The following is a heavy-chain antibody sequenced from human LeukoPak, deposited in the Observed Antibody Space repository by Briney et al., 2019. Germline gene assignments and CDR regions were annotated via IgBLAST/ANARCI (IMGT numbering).Heavy chain of an antibody. CDR1: GFSFISYS. CDR3: ARNIAAAGKGYYFDY. D-gene: IGHD6-13*01. V-gene: IGHV3-48*01. CDR2: ISSSSSTI. J-gene: IGHJ4*02. Sequence: SGGSLRLSCAASGFSFISYSMNWVRQAPGKGLEWVSYISSSSSTIYYADSVKGRFTISRDNAKNSLYLQMNSLRAEDTAVYYCARNIAAAGKGYYFDYWGQGTLVTVSS.